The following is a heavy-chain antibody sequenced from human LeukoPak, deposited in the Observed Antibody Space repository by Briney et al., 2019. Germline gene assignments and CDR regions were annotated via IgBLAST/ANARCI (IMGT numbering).Heavy chain of an antibody. J-gene: IGHJ6*02. V-gene: IGHV1-18*01. CDR3: AREMGKGAAAGPYYYYGMDV. CDR1: GYTFTSYG. D-gene: IGHD6-13*01. CDR2: ISAYNGNT. Sequence: ASVTVSCTASGYTFTSYGISWVRQAPGQGLEWMGWISAYNGNTNYAQKLQGRVTMTTDTSTSTAYMELRSLRSDDTAVYYCAREMGKGAAAGPYYYYGMDVWGQGTTVTVSS.